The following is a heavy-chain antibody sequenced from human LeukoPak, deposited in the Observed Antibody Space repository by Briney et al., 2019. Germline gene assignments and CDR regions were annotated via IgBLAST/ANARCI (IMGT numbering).Heavy chain of an antibody. CDR3: ARSGWHSSGYPITFDY. Sequence: SETLSLTCNVSGGSISSCNYYWGWIRQPPGKGLEWIGSIYYCGSTFYNPSLKSRVTISVDTSKNQFSLKLTSVTAADTAVYYCARSGWHSSGYPITFDYWGQGTLVTVSS. CDR2: IYYCGST. J-gene: IGHJ4*02. D-gene: IGHD3-22*01. V-gene: IGHV4-39*01. CDR1: GGSISSCNYY.